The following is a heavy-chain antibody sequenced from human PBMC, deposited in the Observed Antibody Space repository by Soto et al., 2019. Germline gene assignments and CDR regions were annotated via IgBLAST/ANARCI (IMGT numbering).Heavy chain of an antibody. Sequence: QVQLVQSGAEVKKPGSSVKVSCKASGGTFSSYAISWVRQSPGQGLEWMGGIIPIFGTANYAQKFQGRVTITADESTSTAYMELSSLRSEDTAVYYCAREGGSGNYRYYAMDVWGQGTTVTVSS. CDR2: IIPIFGTA. J-gene: IGHJ6*02. V-gene: IGHV1-69*12. D-gene: IGHD3-10*01. CDR3: AREGGSGNYRYYAMDV. CDR1: GGTFSSYA.